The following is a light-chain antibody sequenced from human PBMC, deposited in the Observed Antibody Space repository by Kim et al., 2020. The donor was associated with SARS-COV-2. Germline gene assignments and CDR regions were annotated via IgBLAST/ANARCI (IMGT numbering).Light chain of an antibody. CDR1: QSVSSS. CDR2: GAS. V-gene: IGKV3-15*01. CDR3: QQYNNWPPLT. J-gene: IGKJ4*01. Sequence: EIVITQSPATLPVSPGERATLSCRASQSVSSSLAWCQQKPGQAPRLLIYGASTRATGIPARFSGSGSGTEFTLTISSLQSEDCAVYYCQQYNNWPPLTFGGGTKVDIK.